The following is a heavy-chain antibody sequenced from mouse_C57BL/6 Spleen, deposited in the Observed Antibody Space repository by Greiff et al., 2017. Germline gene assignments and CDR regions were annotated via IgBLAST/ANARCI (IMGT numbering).Heavy chain of an antibody. CDR2: IDPETGGT. J-gene: IGHJ1*03. V-gene: IGHV1-15*01. CDR3: TRLDGYWYFDV. D-gene: IGHD2-3*01. CDR1: GYTFTDYE. Sequence: QVQLQQSGAELVRPGASVTLSCKASGYTFTDYEMHWVKQTPVHGLEWIGAIDPETGGTAYNQKFKGKAILTADKSSSTAYMELRSLTSEDSEVYYCTRLDGYWYFDVWGTGTTVTVSS.